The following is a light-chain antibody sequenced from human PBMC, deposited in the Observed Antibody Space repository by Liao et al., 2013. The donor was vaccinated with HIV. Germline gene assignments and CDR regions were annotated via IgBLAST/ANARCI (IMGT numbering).Light chain of an antibody. Sequence: SYELTQPSSVSVSPGQTARITCSGDILAKKYSRWFQQKPGQVPVVVIYKDSERPSGIPERVSGSSSGTTVTLTISGAQVEDEADYYCYSEADYNLGVFGGGTEADRP. J-gene: IGLJ3*02. CDR1: ILAKKY. CDR3: YSEADYNLGV. V-gene: IGLV3-27*01. CDR2: KDS.